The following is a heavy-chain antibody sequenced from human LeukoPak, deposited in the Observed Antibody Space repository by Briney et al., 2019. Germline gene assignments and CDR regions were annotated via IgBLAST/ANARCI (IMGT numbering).Heavy chain of an antibody. Sequence: GGSLRLSCAASGFTFSSYAMSWVRQAPGKGLEWVSAISGSGGSTYYADSVKGRFTISRDNSKNTLYLQMNSLRAEDTAVYYRARAPTPSPEPWYFDLWGRGTLATVSS. V-gene: IGHV3-23*01. D-gene: IGHD1-14*01. CDR3: ARAPTPSPEPWYFDL. CDR1: GFTFSSYA. J-gene: IGHJ2*01. CDR2: ISGSGGST.